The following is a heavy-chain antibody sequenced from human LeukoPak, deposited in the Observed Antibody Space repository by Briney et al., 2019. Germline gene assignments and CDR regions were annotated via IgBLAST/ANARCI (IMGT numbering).Heavy chain of an antibody. CDR3: ARDRHCVNGVCHSPPGMDV. V-gene: IGHV3-33*01. D-gene: IGHD2-8*01. CDR1: GFILNDYG. J-gene: IGHJ6*02. Sequence: PGGSLRLSYAASGFILNDYGMHWVRQAPGKGLEWVADIWFDKNQHFADSVKGRFAIPRDNSKNTVYLQINSLRAEDTAVYYCARDRHCVNGVCHSPPGMDVWGRGTTVTVSS. CDR2: IWFDKNQ.